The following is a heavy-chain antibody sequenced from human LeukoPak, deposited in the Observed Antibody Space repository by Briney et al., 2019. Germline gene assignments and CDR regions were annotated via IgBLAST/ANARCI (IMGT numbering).Heavy chain of an antibody. CDR3: AREFSVYSSGWYSPGGAAPMDV. CDR2: ISSSSSYI. J-gene: IGHJ6*02. D-gene: IGHD6-19*01. V-gene: IGHV3-21*01. CDR1: GFTFSSYS. Sequence: GGSLRLSCAASGFTFSSYSMNWVRQAPGKGLEWVSSISSSSSYIYYAGSVKGRFTISRDNAKNSLYLQMNSLRAEDTAVYYCAREFSVYSSGWYSPGGAAPMDVWGQGTTVTVSS.